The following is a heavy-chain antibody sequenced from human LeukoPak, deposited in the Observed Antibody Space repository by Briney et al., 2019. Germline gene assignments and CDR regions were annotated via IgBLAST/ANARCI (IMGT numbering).Heavy chain of an antibody. V-gene: IGHV3-21*06. J-gene: IGHJ4*02. CDR1: GFTFSSYS. CDR3: ARHYYDSSGYYSCDY. D-gene: IGHD3-22*01. CDR2: VISSGSYM. Sequence: PGGSLTLSRAASGFTFSSYSMNWVRQAPGKGLEWVSSVISSGSYMYYADSAKGRFTISRDNAKNSLYLQMNSLRAEDTAVYYCARHYYDSSGYYSCDYWGQGTLVIVSS.